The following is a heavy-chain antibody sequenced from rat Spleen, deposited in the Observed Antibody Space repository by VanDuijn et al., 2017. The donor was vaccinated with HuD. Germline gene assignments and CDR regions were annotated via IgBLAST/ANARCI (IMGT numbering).Heavy chain of an antibody. D-gene: IGHD1-1*01. CDR3: ARYSSYFDY. CDR2: ISYEGSGT. CDR1: GFTFSDYY. J-gene: IGHJ2*01. Sequence: EVQLVESDGGLVQPGRSLKLSCAASGFTFSDYYMAWVRQAPTKGLEWVASISYEGSGTYYGDSVKGRFTFSRDNAKSTLYLQMNSLRSEDTATYYCARYSSYFDYWGQGVMVTVSS. V-gene: IGHV5-22*01.